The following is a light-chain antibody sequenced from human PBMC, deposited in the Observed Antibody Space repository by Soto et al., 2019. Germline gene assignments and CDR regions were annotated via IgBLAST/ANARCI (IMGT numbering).Light chain of an antibody. CDR1: SSNIGAGYD. Sequence: QSVLTQPPSVSGAPGPRVTISCTGSSSNIGAGYDVHWYQQLPGTAPKLLIFRNNNRPSGVPDRFSGSKSGTSASLAITGLQAEDEADYYCQSYDSSLSAYVFATGTKVTVL. CDR2: RNN. CDR3: QSYDSSLSAYV. V-gene: IGLV1-40*01. J-gene: IGLJ1*01.